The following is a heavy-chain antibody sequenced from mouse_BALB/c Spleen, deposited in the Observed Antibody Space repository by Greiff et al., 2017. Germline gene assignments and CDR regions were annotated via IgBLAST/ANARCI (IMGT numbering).Heavy chain of an antibody. V-gene: IGHV3-2*02. Sequence: EVKLQESGPGLVKPSQSLSLTCTVTGYSITSDYAWYWIRQFPGNKLEWMGYISYSGSTSYNPSLKSRISITRDTSKNRFFLQLNSVTTEDTATYYCANYYGSSPFAYWGQGTLVTVSA. J-gene: IGHJ3*01. CDR2: ISYSGST. CDR1: GYSITSDYA. D-gene: IGHD1-1*01. CDR3: ANYYGSSPFAY.